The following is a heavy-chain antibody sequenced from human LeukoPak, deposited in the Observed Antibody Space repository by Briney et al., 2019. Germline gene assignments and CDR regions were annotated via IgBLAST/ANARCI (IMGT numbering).Heavy chain of an antibody. J-gene: IGHJ4*02. V-gene: IGHV4-39*07. D-gene: IGHD6-6*01. CDR2: INHSGST. CDR3: ARVSEAARPGVSDY. CDR1: GGSISSGGYY. Sequence: SETLSLTCTVSGGSISSGGYYWSWIRQPPGKGLEWIGEINHSGSTNYNPSLKSRVTISVDTSKNQFSLKLSSVTAADTAVYYCARVSEAARPGVSDYWGQGTLVTVSS.